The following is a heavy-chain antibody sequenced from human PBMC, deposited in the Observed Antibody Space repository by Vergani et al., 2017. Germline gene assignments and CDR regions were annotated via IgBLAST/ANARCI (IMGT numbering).Heavy chain of an antibody. CDR1: GFTFSDSA. J-gene: IGHJ6*04. Sequence: EVHLVESGGGLVQPGESLKLSCATSGFTFSDSAINWVRQTSGKGLEWIGRIRDKAYNYATVYAVSVKGRFTISRDDSKKTAYLQMNGLTTEDTAVYYCFNDFWAGYDSGDVWGKGTTVTVSS. CDR2: IRDKAYNYAT. D-gene: IGHD3/OR15-3a*01. V-gene: IGHV3-73*02. CDR3: FNDFWAGYDSGDV.